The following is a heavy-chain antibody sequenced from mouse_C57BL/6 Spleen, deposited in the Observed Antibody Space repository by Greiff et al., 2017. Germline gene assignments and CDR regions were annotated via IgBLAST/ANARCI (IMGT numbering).Heavy chain of an antibody. CDR2: IYPGSGNT. J-gene: IGHJ2*01. CDR1: GYTFTDYY. D-gene: IGHD2-5*01. CDR3: AREGYSNYEDYFDY. Sequence: QVQLQQSGAELVRPGASVQLSCKASGYTFTDYYINWVKQRPGQGLEWIARIYPGSGNTYYNEKFKGKATLTAEKSSSTAYMQLSSLTSEDSAVYFCAREGYSNYEDYFDYWGQGTTLTVSS. V-gene: IGHV1-76*01.